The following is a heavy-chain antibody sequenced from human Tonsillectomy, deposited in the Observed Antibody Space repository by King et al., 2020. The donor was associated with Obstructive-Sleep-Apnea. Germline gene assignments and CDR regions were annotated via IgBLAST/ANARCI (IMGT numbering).Heavy chain of an antibody. Sequence: QLQESGPGLVKPSETLSLTCTVSAGSFSSSIYYLGWIRQPPGKGLEWIGTIYYSGITDYNPSLKSRVTISFDTSKDQFSLKLNSVTAADTAVYYCARLRPTYWYFDLWGRGTLVTVSS. CDR3: ARLRPTYWYFDL. CDR2: IYYSGIT. J-gene: IGHJ2*01. V-gene: IGHV4-39*07. D-gene: IGHD4-17*01. CDR1: AGSFSSSIYY.